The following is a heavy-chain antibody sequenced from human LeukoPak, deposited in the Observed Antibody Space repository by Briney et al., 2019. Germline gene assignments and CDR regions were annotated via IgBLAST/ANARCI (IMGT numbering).Heavy chain of an antibody. CDR3: ARTNYVGPFDY. D-gene: IGHD3-10*02. CDR1: GGSISSSNW. J-gene: IGHJ4*02. Sequence: SGTLSLTCAVSGGSISSSNWWSWVRQPPGKGLEWIWEIYHSWSTNYSPSLKSRVTISVDKSKNQFSLKLSSVTAADTAVYYCARTNYVGPFDYWGQGTLVTVSS. V-gene: IGHV4-4*02. CDR2: IYHSWST.